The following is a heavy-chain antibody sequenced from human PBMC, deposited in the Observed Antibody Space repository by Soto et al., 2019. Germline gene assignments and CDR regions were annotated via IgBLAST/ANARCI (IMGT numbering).Heavy chain of an antibody. CDR3: ARSRDGYNPLDY. CDR2: INHSGST. D-gene: IGHD5-12*01. J-gene: IGHJ4*02. CDR1: GGSFSGYY. Sequence: SETLSLTCALYGGSFSGYYWSWIRQPPGKGLEWIGEINHSGSTNYNPSLKSRVTISVDTSKNQFSLKLSSVTAADTAVYYCARSRDGYNPLDYWGQGTLVTVSS. V-gene: IGHV4-34*01.